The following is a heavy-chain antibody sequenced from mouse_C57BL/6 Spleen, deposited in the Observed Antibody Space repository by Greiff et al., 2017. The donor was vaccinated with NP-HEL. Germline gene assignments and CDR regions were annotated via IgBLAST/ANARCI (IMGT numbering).Heavy chain of an antibody. CDR2: IRSKSNNYAT. V-gene: IGHV10-1*01. CDR3: VRYSNYGFDY. J-gene: IGHJ2*01. D-gene: IGHD2-5*01. CDR1: GFSFNTYA. Sequence: GGGLVQPKGSLKLSCAASGFSFNTYAMNWVRQAPGKGLEWVARIRSKSNNYATYYADSVKDRFTISRDDSESMLYLQMNNLKTEDTAMYYCVRYSNYGFDYWGQGTTLTVSS.